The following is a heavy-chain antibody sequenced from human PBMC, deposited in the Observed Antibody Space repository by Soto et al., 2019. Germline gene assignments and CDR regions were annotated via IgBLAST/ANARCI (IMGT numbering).Heavy chain of an antibody. CDR1: GYIFITYG. CDR2: ISPYNGNT. J-gene: IGHJ5*02. D-gene: IGHD3-10*01. Sequence: ASVKVSCKASGYIFITYGISWVRQSPGQGLEWMGRISPYNGNTNYTQNLQGRVTMTTDTSTRTAYMELRSLRSEDIAVYYCARDLDGSGSYYTNPRGPRTQFTISS. V-gene: IGHV1-18*03. CDR3: ARDLDGSGSYYTNP.